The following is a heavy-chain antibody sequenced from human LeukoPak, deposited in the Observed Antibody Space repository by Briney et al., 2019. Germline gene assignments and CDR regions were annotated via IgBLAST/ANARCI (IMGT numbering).Heavy chain of an antibody. CDR1: GGSISSYY. CDR3: AKDKNYDILTGYFESPNWYFDL. CDR2: IYTSGST. V-gene: IGHV4-4*07. D-gene: IGHD3-9*01. Sequence: PSETLPLTCTVSGGSISSYYWSWIRQPAGKGLEWIGRIYTSGSTNYNPSLKSRVTMSVDTSKNQFSLKLSSVTAADTAVYYCAKDKNYDILTGYFESPNWYFDLWGRGTLVTVSS. J-gene: IGHJ2*01.